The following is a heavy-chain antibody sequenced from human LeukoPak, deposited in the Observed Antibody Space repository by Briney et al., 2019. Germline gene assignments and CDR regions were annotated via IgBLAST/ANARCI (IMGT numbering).Heavy chain of an antibody. CDR1: GFTFSTYS. Sequence: GGSLRLSCAASGFTFSTYSMNWVRQAPGKGLEWVSYISSSSSTIYYADSVKGRFTISRDNAKNSLYLQMNSLRAEDTAVYYCARTGENYYDSSGYFNWFDPWGQGTLVTVSS. D-gene: IGHD3-22*01. CDR2: ISSSSSTI. CDR3: ARTGENYYDSSGYFNWFDP. V-gene: IGHV3-48*01. J-gene: IGHJ5*02.